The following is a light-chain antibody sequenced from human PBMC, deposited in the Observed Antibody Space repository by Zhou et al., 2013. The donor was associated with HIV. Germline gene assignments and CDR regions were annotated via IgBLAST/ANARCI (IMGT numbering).Light chain of an antibody. CDR1: QGIGSW. Sequence: DIQMTQSPSSLSASVGDRVTITCRASQGIGSWLAWYQQKPGKAPNLLIYAASSLQSGVPSRFSGSGSGTDFTLTISSLDPEDFAVYYCQQRSNWPLTFGGGTKVEIK. CDR3: QQRSNWPLT. J-gene: IGKJ4*01. CDR2: AAS. V-gene: IGKV1-12*01.